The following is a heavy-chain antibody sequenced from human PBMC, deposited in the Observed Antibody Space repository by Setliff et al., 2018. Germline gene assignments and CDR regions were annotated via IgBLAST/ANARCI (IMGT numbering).Heavy chain of an antibody. D-gene: IGHD3-10*01. J-gene: IGHJ5*02. Sequence: ASVKVSCKVSGYTFTNYFIHWVRQAPGKGLEWMGFVDPDDGETVYAEEFQGRVAMTADTSTDTAYLQLSGLGSEDTAVYYCAPGFFYGSQRSAWGQGTLVTVSS. CDR1: GYTFTNYF. CDR3: APGFFYGSQRSA. V-gene: IGHV1-69-2*01. CDR2: VDPDDGET.